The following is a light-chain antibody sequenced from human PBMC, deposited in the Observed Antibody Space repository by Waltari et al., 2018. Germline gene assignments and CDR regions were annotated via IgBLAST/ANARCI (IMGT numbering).Light chain of an antibody. Sequence: QSALTQPASVSGSPGQSITISCTGTSSDVGGYKYVSWYQQHPGKAPKLMIFEVSNRSSGVSNRFSGSRAGNTASLTISGLQADDEADYYCVSYTTTSTVIFGGGTKLTVL. CDR2: EVS. CDR1: SSDVGGYKY. J-gene: IGLJ2*01. CDR3: VSYTTTSTVI. V-gene: IGLV2-14*01.